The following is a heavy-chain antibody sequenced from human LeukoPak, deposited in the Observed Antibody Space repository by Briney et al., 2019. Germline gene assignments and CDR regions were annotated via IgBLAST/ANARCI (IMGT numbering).Heavy chain of an antibody. V-gene: IGHV3-48*01. Sequence: QTGGSLRLSCAASGFTFSSYSMNWVRQAPGKGLEWVSYISTTSSAIYYADSVKGRFTISRDNAKNSLYLQMNSLRAEDTAVYYCARVQWLPGVDYWGQGTLVTVSS. CDR3: ARVQWLPGVDY. J-gene: IGHJ4*02. CDR1: GFTFSSYS. D-gene: IGHD6-19*01. CDR2: ISTTSSAI.